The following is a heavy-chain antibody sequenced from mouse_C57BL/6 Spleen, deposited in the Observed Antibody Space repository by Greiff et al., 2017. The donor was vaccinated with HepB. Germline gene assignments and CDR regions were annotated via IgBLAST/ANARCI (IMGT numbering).Heavy chain of an antibody. CDR1: GFSFTGYF. Sequence: EVHLVESGPELVKPGASVKISCTASGFSFTGYFMNWVKQRPGKSLEWIARINPYNGDTFYNQKFKGKATLTVDKSSSTAHMELMRLTSEDVAVYYCALTGRSSPYFDYWGQGTTLTVSS. V-gene: IGHV1-37*01. J-gene: IGHJ2*01. CDR2: INPYNGDT. CDR3: ALTGRSSPYFDY. D-gene: IGHD4-1*01.